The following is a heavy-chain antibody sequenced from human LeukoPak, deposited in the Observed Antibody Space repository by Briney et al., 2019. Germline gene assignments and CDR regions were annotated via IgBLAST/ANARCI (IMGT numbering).Heavy chain of an antibody. CDR2: ISYDGSNN. Sequence: PGRSLRLSCAASGFTFSSYGMHWVRQAPGKGLEWVAVISYDGSNNYYADSVKGRFTISRDNSKNTLFLQMNSLRAEDTAVYYCAKVVLTVTTILDYFDYWGQGTLVTVSS. CDR3: AKVVLTVTTILDYFDY. CDR1: GFTFSSYG. V-gene: IGHV3-30*18. J-gene: IGHJ4*02. D-gene: IGHD4-11*01.